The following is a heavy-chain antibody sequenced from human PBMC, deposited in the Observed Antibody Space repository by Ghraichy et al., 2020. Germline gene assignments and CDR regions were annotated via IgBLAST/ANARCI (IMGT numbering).Heavy chain of an antibody. CDR1: GFIFDNYR. V-gene: IGHV3-7*01. D-gene: IGHD1-14*01. CDR2: IEQNGSDK. Sequence: LSLTCAASGFIFDNYRMAWVRQAPGKGLEWVANIEQNGSDKYFVDSVEGRFTISRDNAKNTMYLQMISLTVEDTAVYYCVRSYKDGLRHFDYWGQGTLVTVSS. J-gene: IGHJ4*02. CDR3: VRSYKDGLRHFDY.